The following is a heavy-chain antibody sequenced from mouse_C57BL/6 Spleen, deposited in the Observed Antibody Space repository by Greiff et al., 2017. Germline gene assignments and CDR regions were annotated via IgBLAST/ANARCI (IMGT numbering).Heavy chain of an antibody. V-gene: IGHV1-7*01. Sequence: QVQLQQSGAELAKPGASVKLSCKASGYTFTSYWMHWVKQRPGQGLEWIGYINPSSGYTKYNQKFKDKAPLTADKTSSTAYMQLSSLTYEDSAVYYCARSDNYYGSSFDYWGQGTTLTVSS. J-gene: IGHJ2*01. D-gene: IGHD1-1*01. CDR2: INPSSGYT. CDR3: ARSDNYYGSSFDY. CDR1: GYTFTSYW.